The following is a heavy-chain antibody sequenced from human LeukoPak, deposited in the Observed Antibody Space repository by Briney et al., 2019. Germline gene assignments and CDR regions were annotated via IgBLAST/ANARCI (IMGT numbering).Heavy chain of an antibody. J-gene: IGHJ6*02. CDR1: GFTFSSQA. CDR2: IGGGGVST. CDR3: AKDVRVGYYSYAMDV. V-gene: IGHV3-23*01. Sequence: GGSLRLSCAASGFTFSSQAMTWVRQAPGKRLEWVSTIGGGGVSTYYADSVKGRFTISRDNSKNTLYLQMNSLRAEDTAVYYCAKDVRVGYYSYAMDVWGQGTTVTVSS. D-gene: IGHD1-26*01.